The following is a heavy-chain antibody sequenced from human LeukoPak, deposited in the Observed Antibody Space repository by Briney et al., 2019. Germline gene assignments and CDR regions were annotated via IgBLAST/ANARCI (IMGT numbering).Heavy chain of an antibody. J-gene: IGHJ1*01. D-gene: IGHD4-17*01. CDR1: GGTFSSYA. CDR2: INPNSGGT. V-gene: IGHV1-2*02. CDR3: ARGVTKDFQY. Sequence: ASVKVSCKASGGTFSSYAISWVRQAPGQGLEWMGWINPNSGGTNYAQKFQGRVTMTRDTSISTAYMELSRLRSDDTAVYYCARGVTKDFQYWGQGTLVTVSS.